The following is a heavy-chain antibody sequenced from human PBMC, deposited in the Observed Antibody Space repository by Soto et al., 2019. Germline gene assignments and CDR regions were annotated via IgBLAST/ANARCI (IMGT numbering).Heavy chain of an antibody. Sequence: ASVKVSCKPSGYTFSNYGITWVRQAPGQPLEWLGWISLYSDGTNYAQKFQGRVSMTTDTSTTTAYMELRSLRSDDTAVYYCARVVPGAEAWFGPWGQGTLVTVSS. CDR1: GYTFSNYG. J-gene: IGHJ5*02. CDR3: ARVVPGAEAWFGP. CDR2: ISLYSDGT. V-gene: IGHV1-18*01. D-gene: IGHD2-2*01.